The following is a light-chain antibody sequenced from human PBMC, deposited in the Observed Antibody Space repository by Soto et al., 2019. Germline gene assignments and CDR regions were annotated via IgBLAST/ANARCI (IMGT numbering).Light chain of an antibody. V-gene: IGKV1-39*01. CDR1: QSISSY. Sequence: DIQMTQSPSSLSASVGDRVTITCRASQSISSYLNWYQQKPGKAPKLLIYAASSLQSGVPSRFSGSGSGTDFTLTISSLQPEDFAVYYCQQYDKSWTFGPGTKVDIK. J-gene: IGKJ1*01. CDR2: AAS. CDR3: QQYDKSWT.